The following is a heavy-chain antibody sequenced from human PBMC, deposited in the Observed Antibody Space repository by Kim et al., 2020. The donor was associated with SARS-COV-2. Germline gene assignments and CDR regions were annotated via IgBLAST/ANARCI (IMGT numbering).Heavy chain of an antibody. Sequence: GGSLRLSCAASGFTFSDYYMSWIRQAPGKGLEWVSYISSSGSTIYYADSVKGRFTISRDNAKNSLYLQMNSLRAEDTAVYYCARSYSSSWYETPLYYYYGMDVWGQGTTVTVSS. CDR2: ISSSGSTI. CDR3: ARSYSSSWYETPLYYYYGMDV. CDR1: GFTFSDYY. D-gene: IGHD6-13*01. J-gene: IGHJ6*02. V-gene: IGHV3-11*04.